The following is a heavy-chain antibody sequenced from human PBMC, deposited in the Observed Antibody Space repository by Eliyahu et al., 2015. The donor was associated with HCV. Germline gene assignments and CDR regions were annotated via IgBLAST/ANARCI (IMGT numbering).Heavy chain of an antibody. CDR2: ISGSGTIT. J-gene: IGHJ6*02. CDR1: GYXFNSFG. D-gene: IGHD1-1*01. Sequence: EVQVLESGGGVLQPGGSLRLXXXALGYXFNSFGXGWVRQAPGKGLGWVXIISGSGTITYYADSVKGRFTISRDNSKNMLYLQMTSLRAEDTAVYYCAQGWRGDVWGQGTTVTVSS. V-gene: IGHV3-23*01. CDR3: AQGWRGDV.